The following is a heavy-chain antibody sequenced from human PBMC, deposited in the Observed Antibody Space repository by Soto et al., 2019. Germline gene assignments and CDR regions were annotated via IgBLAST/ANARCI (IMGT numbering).Heavy chain of an antibody. CDR1: GDSSGVYDCY. J-gene: IGHJ4*01. CDR2: AYFSGGNT. CDR3: AYGSSSAWIDF. Sequence: TMSVPSSVAGDSSGVYDCYWTCISQAPGKGLEWIGSAYFSGGNTYYNPSLKSRVSIFVDTSKNEFSLRLTSLTAADTAVYFCAYGSSSAWIDFWGHGTLVTVSS. D-gene: IGHD6-25*01. V-gene: IGHV4-39*01.